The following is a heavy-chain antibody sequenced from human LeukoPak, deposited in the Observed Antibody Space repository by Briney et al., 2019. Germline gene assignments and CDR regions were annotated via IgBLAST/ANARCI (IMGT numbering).Heavy chain of an antibody. V-gene: IGHV3-23*01. CDR2: ISGSGGST. CDR1: GFTFSSYW. D-gene: IGHD3-16*01. Sequence: GGSLRLSCAASGFTFSSYWMSWVRQAPGKGLEWVSAISGSGGSTYYADSVKGRFTISRDNSKNTLYLQMNSLRAEDTAVYYCAKRRGDYVWGSYFWGQGTLVTVSS. CDR3: AKRRGDYVWGSYF. J-gene: IGHJ4*02.